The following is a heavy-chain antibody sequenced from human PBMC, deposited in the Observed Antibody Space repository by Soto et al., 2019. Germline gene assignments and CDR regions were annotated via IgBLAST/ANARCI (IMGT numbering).Heavy chain of an antibody. Sequence: GGSLRLSCAASGFTFSSYSMNWVRQAPGKGLEWVSSISSSSSYIYYADSVKGRFTISRDNAKNSLYLQMNSLRAEDTAVYYCARLHHPKVGDIVVVVAAFDIWGQGTMVTVSS. CDR2: ISSSSSYI. V-gene: IGHV3-21*01. D-gene: IGHD2-15*01. J-gene: IGHJ3*02. CDR3: ARLHHPKVGDIVVVVAAFDI. CDR1: GFTFSSYS.